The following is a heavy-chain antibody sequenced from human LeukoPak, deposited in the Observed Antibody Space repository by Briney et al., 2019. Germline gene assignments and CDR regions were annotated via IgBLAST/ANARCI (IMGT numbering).Heavy chain of an antibody. J-gene: IGHJ4*02. CDR2: INPNSGGT. Sequence: ASVKVSCKASGYTFTGYYMHWVRQAPGQGLEWMGWINPNSGGTNYAQKFQGRVTMTRDTSISTAYMELSRLRSDDTAVYYCARDQGVVVNEYYFDYWGQGTLVTVSS. V-gene: IGHV1-2*02. D-gene: IGHD3-22*01. CDR3: ARDQGVVVNEYYFDY. CDR1: GYTFTGYY.